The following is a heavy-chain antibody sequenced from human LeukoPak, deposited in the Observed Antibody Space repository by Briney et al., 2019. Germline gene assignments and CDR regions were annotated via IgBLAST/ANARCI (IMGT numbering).Heavy chain of an antibody. Sequence: ASVKVSCKASGYTFTSYDINWVRQATGQGLEWMGWMNPNSGNTGYAQKFQGRVTMTRDTSTSTVYMELSSLRSEDTAVYYCARDSLADYYDSSGYQKRFDYWGQGTLVTVSS. CDR1: GYTFTSYD. D-gene: IGHD3-22*01. J-gene: IGHJ4*02. CDR2: MNPNSGNT. V-gene: IGHV1-8*01. CDR3: ARDSLADYYDSSGYQKRFDY.